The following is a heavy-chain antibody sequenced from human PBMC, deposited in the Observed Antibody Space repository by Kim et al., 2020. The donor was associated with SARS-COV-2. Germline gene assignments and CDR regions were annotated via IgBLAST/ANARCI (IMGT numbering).Heavy chain of an antibody. CDR2: ISYDGNDR. CDR3: AKGGPGRGHYYAMDV. D-gene: IGHD3-10*01. J-gene: IGHJ6*02. Sequence: GGSLRLSCATSGFTFFSYGFHWVRQAPGKGLEWVALISYDGNDRSYVDSVKGRFTISRDNSKNTLYLQMSNLRPDDTAVYFCAKGGPGRGHYYAMDVWGQGTTVTVSS. CDR1: GFTFFSYG. V-gene: IGHV3-30*18.